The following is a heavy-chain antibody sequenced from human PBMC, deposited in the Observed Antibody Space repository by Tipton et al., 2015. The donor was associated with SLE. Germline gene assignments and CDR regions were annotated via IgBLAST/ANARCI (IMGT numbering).Heavy chain of an antibody. V-gene: IGHV4-38-2*01. D-gene: IGHD3-22*01. CDR3: ARNVGLDFDSGVGWGPHFDF. Sequence: TPSLTCAVSCDSVSSVFYWGWFRQPPGKGLEWGGSMSHSGSSNYNPSLRSRVTISIDTSKNQLSLKLSSVTAADTAVYYCARNVGLDFDSGVGWGPHFDFWGQGTLVTVSS. CDR1: CDSVSSVFY. J-gene: IGHJ4*02. CDR2: MSHSGSS.